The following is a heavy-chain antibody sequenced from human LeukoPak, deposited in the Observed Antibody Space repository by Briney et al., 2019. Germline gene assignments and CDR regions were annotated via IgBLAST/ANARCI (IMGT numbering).Heavy chain of an antibody. CDR1: GGSFSGYY. J-gene: IGHJ6*02. CDR3: ARGGPDSSGYYYYYYYYGMDV. D-gene: IGHD3-22*01. Sequence: SETLSLTCAVYGGSFSGYYWSWIRQPPGKGLEWIGEINHSGSTNYNPSLKSRVTISVDTSENQFSLKLSSVTAADTAVYYCARGGPDSSGYYYYYYYYGMDVWGQGTTVTVSS. V-gene: IGHV4-34*01. CDR2: INHSGST.